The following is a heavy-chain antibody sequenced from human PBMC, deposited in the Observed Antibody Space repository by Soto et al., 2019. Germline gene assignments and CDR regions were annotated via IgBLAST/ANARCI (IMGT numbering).Heavy chain of an antibody. CDR3: ARHSPDFDWLSQFDY. D-gene: IGHD3-9*01. Sequence: SETLSLTCTASGGSISSYYWSWIRQPPGKGLEWIGYIYYFGSTNYNPSLKSRVTISVDTFKSQLTLKLTSVTAADTAVYYCARHSPDFDWLSQFDYWGQGTLVTVSS. CDR1: GGSISSYY. CDR2: IYYFGST. V-gene: IGHV4-59*08. J-gene: IGHJ4*02.